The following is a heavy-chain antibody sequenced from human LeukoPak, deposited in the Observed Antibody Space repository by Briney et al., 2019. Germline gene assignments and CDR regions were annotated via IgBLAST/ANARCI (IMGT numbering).Heavy chain of an antibody. V-gene: IGHV3-21*01. CDR1: GFTFSSYS. J-gene: IGHJ4*02. D-gene: IGHD6-13*01. CDR3: ARDRYSSGWYDY. CDR2: ISSSSSYI. Sequence: GGSLRLSCAASGFTFSSYSMNWVRQAPGKGLEWVSSISSSSSYIYYADSVKGRFTISRDNAKNSLYLQMNSLRADDTAVYYCARDRYSSGWYDYWGQGTLVTVSS.